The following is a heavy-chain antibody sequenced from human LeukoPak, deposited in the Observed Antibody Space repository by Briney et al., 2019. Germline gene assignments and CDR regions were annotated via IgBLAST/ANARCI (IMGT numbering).Heavy chain of an antibody. D-gene: IGHD1-1*01. CDR2: ITTSSSYM. CDR1: GFTFSAYN. Sequence: SGGSLRLSCAASGFTFSAYNMNWVRRTPGKGLEWVSSITTSSSYMFYADSVRGRFTISRDNAENSLYLQMNSLRDEDTAVYYCAKPNSRYNWNDFALFWGQGTLVTVSS. J-gene: IGHJ4*02. CDR3: AKPNSRYNWNDFALF. V-gene: IGHV3-21*01.